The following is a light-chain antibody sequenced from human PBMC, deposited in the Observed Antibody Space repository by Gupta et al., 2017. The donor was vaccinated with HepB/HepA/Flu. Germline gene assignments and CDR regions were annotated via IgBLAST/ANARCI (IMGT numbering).Light chain of an antibody. CDR2: KAS. J-gene: IGKJ4*01. CDR3: QQYNSYPLT. CDR1: QIISSW. V-gene: IGKV1-5*03. Sequence: DIQMXQSPSTLSAXXGDRVTITCRASQIISSWLAWYQQKPGKAPKLLIYKASNLESGVSSRFSGSGSRTEFTLTISSLQPDDLATYYCQQYNSYPLTFGGGTKVEIK.